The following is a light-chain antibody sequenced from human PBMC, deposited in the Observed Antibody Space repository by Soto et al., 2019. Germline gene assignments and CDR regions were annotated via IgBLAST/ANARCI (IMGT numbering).Light chain of an antibody. CDR2: EVS. Sequence: QSALTQPPSASGSPGQSVTISSTGTGSDVGGYNYVSWYQHHPGKAPKLMLYEVSTRPSGVPDRFSGSKSGNTASLTVSGLQAEDEADYYCSSYAGSNIYVVFGGGTKLTVL. V-gene: IGLV2-8*01. CDR1: GSDVGGYNY. CDR3: SSYAGSNIYVV. J-gene: IGLJ2*01.